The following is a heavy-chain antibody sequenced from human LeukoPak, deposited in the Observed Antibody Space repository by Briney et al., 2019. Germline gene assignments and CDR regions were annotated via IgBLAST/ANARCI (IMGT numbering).Heavy chain of an antibody. J-gene: IGHJ4*02. Sequence: PGRSLRLSCAASGFAFRRFAMHWVRQAPGKGLVWVSLIRRDGTTSFAASVQGRFTISRDNARSTLYLQMNSLAAEDTAVYYCARDAGQATPFDYWGPGTLVTVSS. CDR2: IRRDGTT. CDR3: ARDAGQATPFDY. V-gene: IGHV3-74*01. D-gene: IGHD2-15*01. CDR1: GFAFRRFA.